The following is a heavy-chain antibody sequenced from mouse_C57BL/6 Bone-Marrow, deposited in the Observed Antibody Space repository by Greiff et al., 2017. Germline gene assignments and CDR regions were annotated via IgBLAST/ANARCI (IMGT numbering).Heavy chain of an antibody. CDR3: ARGYGSRGGDWYFDV. V-gene: IGHV1-64*01. Sequence: VQLQQPGAELVKPGASVKLSCKASGYTFTSYWMHWVKQRPGQGLEWIGMIHPNSGSTNYNEKFKSKATLTVDKSSSTAYMQLSSLTSEDSAVYYCARGYGSRGGDWYFDVWGTGTTVTVSS. J-gene: IGHJ1*03. CDR1: GYTFTSYW. D-gene: IGHD1-1*01. CDR2: IHPNSGST.